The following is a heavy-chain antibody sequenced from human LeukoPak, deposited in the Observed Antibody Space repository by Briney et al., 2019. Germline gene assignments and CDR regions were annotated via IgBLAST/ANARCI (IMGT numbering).Heavy chain of an antibody. D-gene: IGHD6-13*01. Sequence: GGSLRLSCAASGFTFSSYAMSWVRQAPGKGLEWVSAISGSGGSTYYADSVKGRFTISRDNSKNTLYLQMNSLRAEDTAVYYCAKDRGYSSSWRTEYFQHWGQGTLVTVSS. V-gene: IGHV3-23*01. J-gene: IGHJ1*01. CDR2: ISGSGGST. CDR1: GFTFSSYA. CDR3: AKDRGYSSSWRTEYFQH.